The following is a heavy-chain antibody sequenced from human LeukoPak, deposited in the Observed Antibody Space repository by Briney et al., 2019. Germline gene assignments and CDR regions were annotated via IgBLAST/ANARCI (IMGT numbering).Heavy chain of an antibody. D-gene: IGHD2-8*01. J-gene: IGHJ4*02. CDR1: GFTLDDYG. CDR3: ASEIVLMVYANVEFDY. CDR2: INWNGGST. Sequence: GGSLRLSCAASGFTLDDYGMRWVRHAPGKGLEWVSGINWNGGSTVYADSVKGRFTISRDNAKNCLYLQMNSLRAEDTAVYYCASEIVLMVYANVEFDYWGQGTLVTVSS. V-gene: IGHV3-20*04.